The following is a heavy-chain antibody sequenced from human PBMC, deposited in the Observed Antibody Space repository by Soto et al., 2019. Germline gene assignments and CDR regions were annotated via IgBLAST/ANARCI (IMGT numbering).Heavy chain of an antibody. J-gene: IGHJ6*02. CDR2: ISAYNGNT. Sequence: ASVKVSCKSPCYTFTTYGISLVRQPPGQWLECILWISAYNGNTNYAQKLQGRVTMTTDTSTSTAYMELRSLRYDDTAVYYCARDTKDGSGSYYMFYYYYGMDVWGQGTTVTVSS. V-gene: IGHV1-18*01. CDR1: CYTFTTYG. D-gene: IGHD3-10*01. CDR3: ARDTKDGSGSYYMFYYYYGMDV.